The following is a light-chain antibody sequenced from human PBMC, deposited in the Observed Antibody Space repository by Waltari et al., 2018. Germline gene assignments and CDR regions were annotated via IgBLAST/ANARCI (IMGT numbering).Light chain of an antibody. Sequence: DTQMTQSPSTLSASVGDRVTISCRASYDVGSRLAWSQQKPGKAPQFLIYRSSILERGVPSRCSGSVSGTEFALTISSLQPDDFATYYCQQYKSYPYTFGQGTKLEIK. V-gene: IGKV1-5*03. J-gene: IGKJ2*01. CDR2: RSS. CDR1: YDVGSR. CDR3: QQYKSYPYT.